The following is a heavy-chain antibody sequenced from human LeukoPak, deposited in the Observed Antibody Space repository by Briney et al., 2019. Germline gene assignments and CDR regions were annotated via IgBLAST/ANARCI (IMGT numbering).Heavy chain of an antibody. CDR1: GGPISGHY. Sequence: SETLSLTCTVSGGPISGHYWSWIRQPPGKGLEWIGDIYYSGSTNYNPSLKSRTTISLDTSKSQFSLKLNSVAAADTAVYYCARDGDYDWYFDLWGRGTLVTVSS. V-gene: IGHV4-59*11. CDR2: IYYSGST. CDR3: ARDGDYDWYFDL. J-gene: IGHJ2*01. D-gene: IGHD4-17*01.